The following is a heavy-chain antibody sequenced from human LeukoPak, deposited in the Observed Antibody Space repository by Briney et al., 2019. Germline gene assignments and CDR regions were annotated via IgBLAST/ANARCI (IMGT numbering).Heavy chain of an antibody. CDR3: ARILSSSWYEYFHH. Sequence: ASVKVSCKASGGTFSNYAVSWVRQAPGQGLEWMGAIIPIFGTANYAQKFQGRVTITADESTSTAYMELSSLRSEDTAVYYCARILSSSWYEYFHHWGQGTLVTVSS. D-gene: IGHD6-19*01. CDR1: GGTFSNYA. J-gene: IGHJ1*01. CDR2: IIPIFGTA. V-gene: IGHV1-69*13.